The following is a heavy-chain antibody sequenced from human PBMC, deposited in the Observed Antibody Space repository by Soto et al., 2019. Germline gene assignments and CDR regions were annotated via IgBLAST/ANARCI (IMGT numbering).Heavy chain of an antibody. CDR3: TNQTTTSVTPFDY. J-gene: IGHJ4*02. CDR2: IHSKTDGGTI. CDR1: GFTFSNAW. V-gene: IGHV3-15*01. Sequence: GGSLRLSCAASGFTFSNAWMTWVRQAPGKGLEWVGRIHSKTDGGTIEYAAPVKGRFTISRDDSKNTLYLQMNSLKTEDTAVYYCTNQTTTSVTPFDYWGQGTLVPVS. D-gene: IGHD4-17*01.